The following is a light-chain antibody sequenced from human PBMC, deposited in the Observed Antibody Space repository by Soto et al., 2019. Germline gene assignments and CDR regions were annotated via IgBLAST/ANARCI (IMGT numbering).Light chain of an antibody. V-gene: IGKV3D-15*01. CDR1: QYINTR. Sequence: EIVLTQSPATLSSFPGDRVTLSCRASQYINTRLAWYQHRPGQAPRLLIYQTSLRAAGIPARFSASGSGTEFTLTISSLQSEDFAVYYCQQYHSWPAFGRGTKV. CDR2: QTS. CDR3: QQYHSWPA. J-gene: IGKJ1*01.